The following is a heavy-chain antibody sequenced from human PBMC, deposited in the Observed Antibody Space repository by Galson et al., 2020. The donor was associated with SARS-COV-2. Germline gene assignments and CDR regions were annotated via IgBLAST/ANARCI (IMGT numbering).Heavy chain of an antibody. CDR1: GGSIRSGGYS. J-gene: IGHJ5*02. V-gene: IGHV4-30-2*01. Sequence: ASETLSLTCAVSGGSIRSGGYSWSWIRQPPGKGLEWIGYIYHSGSTYYNPSLKSRVTISVDRSKNQFSLKLSSVTAADTAVYYCARAPSWFDPWGQGTLVTVSS. CDR3: ARAPSWFDP. CDR2: IYHSGST.